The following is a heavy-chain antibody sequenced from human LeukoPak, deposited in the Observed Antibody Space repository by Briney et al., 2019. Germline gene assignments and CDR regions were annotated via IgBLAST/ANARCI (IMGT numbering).Heavy chain of an antibody. CDR2: ISYDGSNK. CDR1: GFTFSSYA. Sequence: PGRSLRLSCAASGFTFSSYAMHWVRQAPGKGLEWVAVISYDGSNKYYADSVKGRFTISRDNAKNSLYLQMNSLRAEDTAVYYCAREGRWDILTGWYRVYWGQGTLVTVSS. CDR3: AREGRWDILTGWYRVY. D-gene: IGHD3-9*01. J-gene: IGHJ4*02. V-gene: IGHV3-30-3*01.